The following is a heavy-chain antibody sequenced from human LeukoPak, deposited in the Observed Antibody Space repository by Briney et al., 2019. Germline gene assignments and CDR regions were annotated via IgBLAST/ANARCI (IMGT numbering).Heavy chain of an antibody. Sequence: PGGSLRLSCAASGFTFSSLGMHWVRQAPGKGLEGVAFIQYDGTNKYYADSVKGRFTISRDNSKNTLYLQMNSLRTEDTAMYYCAKSSIFGVFTDYWGQGTLVTVSS. CDR1: GFTFSSLG. J-gene: IGHJ4*02. D-gene: IGHD3-3*01. CDR2: IQYDGTNK. V-gene: IGHV3-30*02. CDR3: AKSSIFGVFTDY.